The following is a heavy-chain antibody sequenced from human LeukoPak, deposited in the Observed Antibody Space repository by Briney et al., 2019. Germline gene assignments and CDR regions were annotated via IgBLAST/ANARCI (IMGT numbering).Heavy chain of an antibody. CDR3: ARVRNKMATINNWLDP. CDR2: IHYSGST. J-gene: IGHJ5*02. V-gene: IGHV4-59*01. Sequence: SETLSLTCTVSGGSISSYYWSWIRQSPGKGLEWIGYIHYSGSTNYNPSLKSRVTISVDTSKNRFSLKLTSVTAADTAVYYCARVRNKMATINNWLDPWGQGTLVTVSS. D-gene: IGHD5-24*01. CDR1: GGSISSYY.